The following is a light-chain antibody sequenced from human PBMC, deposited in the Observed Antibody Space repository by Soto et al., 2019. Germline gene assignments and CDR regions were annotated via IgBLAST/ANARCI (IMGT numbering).Light chain of an antibody. Sequence: QSVLTQPPSTSGTPGQGVTISCSGSSSNIGSNYVYWYQQLPGTAPKVLIYRNDQRPSGVPDRFSGSKSGTSASLAISGLRPEDEADYYCAAWDDNLSGVVFGGGTQLTVL. CDR2: RND. V-gene: IGLV1-47*01. CDR3: AAWDDNLSGVV. CDR1: SSNIGSNY. J-gene: IGLJ2*01.